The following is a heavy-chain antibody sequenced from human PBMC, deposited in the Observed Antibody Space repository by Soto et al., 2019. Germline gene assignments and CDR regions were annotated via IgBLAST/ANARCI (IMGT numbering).Heavy chain of an antibody. Sequence: PGSSLRLSGVASEITFRSPAMSGVRQAPGEGLEWVSTTSDSGGDTKYADSVRGRFTISRDKSKNTLYLQRGSLRAEDSAVYYCARGSQDAYPGSRLFDLWGRGTPVTVSS. CDR1: EITFRSPA. CDR2: TSDSGGDT. D-gene: IGHD3-10*01. CDR3: ARGSQDAYPGSRLFDL. V-gene: IGHV3-23*01. J-gene: IGHJ4*02.